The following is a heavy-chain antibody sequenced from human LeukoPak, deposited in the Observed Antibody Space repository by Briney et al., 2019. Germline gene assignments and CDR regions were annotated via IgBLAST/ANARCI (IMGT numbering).Heavy chain of an antibody. V-gene: IGHV4-59*08. J-gene: IGHJ4*02. Sequence: SETLSLTCAVSGASMNGRYWSWIRQSPGKGLEWIAYIYYNGNTNYNPSLRSRVSISVDMSKNQSSLKLTSVTAADTAIYYCARYDPSDYGTTGVYYGVYFDYWGPGILVSVSS. CDR1: GASMNGRY. CDR3: ARYDPSDYGTTGVYYGVYFDY. CDR2: IYYNGNT. D-gene: IGHD2-8*01.